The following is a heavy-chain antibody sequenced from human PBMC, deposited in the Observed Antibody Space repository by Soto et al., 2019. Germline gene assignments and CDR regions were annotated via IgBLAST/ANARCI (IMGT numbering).Heavy chain of an antibody. CDR2: IHYSGST. J-gene: IGHJ6*02. V-gene: IGHV4-59*01. Sequence: LSLACIVSGVSISSNYWSWIRQPRGQGLEWIGYIHYSGSTNFNPSLKNRVIMSVDTSKNQFSLRLSSVTAADTAVYYCARSYPNTIFGVVPSRGLDVWGQGXTVTVYS. CDR1: GVSISSNY. D-gene: IGHD3-3*01. CDR3: ARSYPNTIFGVVPSRGLDV.